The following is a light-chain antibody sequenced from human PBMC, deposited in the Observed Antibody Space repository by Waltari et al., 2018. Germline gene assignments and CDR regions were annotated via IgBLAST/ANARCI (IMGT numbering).Light chain of an antibody. CDR3: QQLNSYQWT. CDR2: AAS. Sequence: IQLTQSPPSLPASVGDRAPTTYRASQGISNYLAWYQQKPGNAPKLLIYAASTLQSGVPSRFSGSGSGTEFTHTISCLQPEDFATYYCQQLNSYQWTFGEGTTVE. CDR1: QGISNY. J-gene: IGKJ1*01. V-gene: IGKV1-9*01.